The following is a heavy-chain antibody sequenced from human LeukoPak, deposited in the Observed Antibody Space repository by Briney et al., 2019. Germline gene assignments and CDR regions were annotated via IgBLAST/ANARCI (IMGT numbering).Heavy chain of an antibody. CDR3: AKVSRTVPRTNIDY. J-gene: IGHJ4*02. CDR2: ISGSGGST. Sequence: QPGGSLRLSCAASGFTFSSYGMSWVRQAPGKGLEWVSAISGSGGSTYYADSVKGRFTISRDNSKNTLYLQMNSLRAEDTAVYYCAKVSRTVPRTNIDYWGQGTLVTVSS. V-gene: IGHV3-23*01. CDR1: GFTFSSYG. D-gene: IGHD4-17*01.